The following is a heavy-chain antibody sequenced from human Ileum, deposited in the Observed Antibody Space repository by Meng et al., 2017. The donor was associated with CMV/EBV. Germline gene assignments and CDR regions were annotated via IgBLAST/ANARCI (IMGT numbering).Heavy chain of an antibody. CDR1: GDSISSYY. Sequence: SETLSLTCTVSGDSISSYYWSWIRQSPGKGLEWIGYVSYTGANKNPSLQSRVSTSMDTSKNQFSLKLRSVSAADTAVYYCARDRHYSDMSGYYRYFDDWGQGKLVTVSS. V-gene: IGHV4-59*01. J-gene: IGHJ4*02. CDR3: ARDRHYSDMSGYYRYFDD. CDR2: VSYTGA. D-gene: IGHD3-22*01.